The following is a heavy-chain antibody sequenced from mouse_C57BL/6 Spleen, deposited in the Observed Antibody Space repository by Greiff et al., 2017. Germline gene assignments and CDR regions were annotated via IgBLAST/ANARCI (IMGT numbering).Heavy chain of an antibody. D-gene: IGHD1-1*01. CDR1: GYSITSGYY. V-gene: IGHV3-6*01. CDR3: ASYYGSSYAMDY. CDR2: ISYDGSN. J-gene: IGHJ4*01. Sequence: DVKLVESGPGLVKPSQSLSLTCSVTGYSITSGYYWNWIRQFPGNKLEWMGYISYDGSNNYNPSLKNRISITRDTSKNQFFLKLNSVTTEDTATYYCASYYGSSYAMDYWGQGTSVTVSS.